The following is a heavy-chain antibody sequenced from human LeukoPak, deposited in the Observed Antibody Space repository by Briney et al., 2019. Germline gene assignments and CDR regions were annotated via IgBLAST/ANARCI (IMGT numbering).Heavy chain of an antibody. D-gene: IGHD6-13*01. CDR1: GGSISGYY. J-gene: IGHJ4*02. V-gene: IGHV4-59*12. Sequence: PSETLSLTCIVSGGSISGYYWSWIRQPPGKGLEWIGYIYYSGSTKYNPSLKSRVSFSVDTSKNQFSLRLTSVTAADTAVYYCASLITAAALDYWGQGTLVTVSS. CDR3: ASLITAAALDY. CDR2: IYYSGST.